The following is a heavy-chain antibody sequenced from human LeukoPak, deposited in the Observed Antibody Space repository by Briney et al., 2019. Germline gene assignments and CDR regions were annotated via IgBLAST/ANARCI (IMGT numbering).Heavy chain of an antibody. V-gene: IGHV3-48*04. Sequence: GGSLRLSCVASGFTFSSYSMNWVRQAPGKGLEWVSNIISSSGSSMYYADSVRGRFTISRDNAKNSLYLQMNSLRAEDTAVYYCARDLGGGGYTSMVRGYYYGMDVWGQGTTVTVSS. CDR3: ARDLGGGGYTSMVRGYYYGMDV. CDR1: GFTFSSYS. CDR2: IISSSGSSM. J-gene: IGHJ6*02. D-gene: IGHD5-18*01.